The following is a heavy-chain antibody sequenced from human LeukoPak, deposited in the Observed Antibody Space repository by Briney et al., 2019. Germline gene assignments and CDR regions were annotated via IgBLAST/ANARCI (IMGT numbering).Heavy chain of an antibody. J-gene: IGHJ4*02. CDR1: GYTFTSYG. V-gene: IGHV1-2*02. CDR2: INPNSGGT. Sequence: GASVKVSCKASGYTFTSYGISWVRQAPGQGLEWMGWINPNSGGTNYAQKFQGRVTMTRDTSTSTAYMELSRLRSDDTAVYYCASLHYDRTNFFDYWGQGTLVTVSS. D-gene: IGHD3-22*01. CDR3: ASLHYDRTNFFDY.